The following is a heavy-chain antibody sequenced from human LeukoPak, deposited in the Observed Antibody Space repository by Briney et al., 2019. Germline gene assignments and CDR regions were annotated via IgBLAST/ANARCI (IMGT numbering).Heavy chain of an antibody. Sequence: ASVKVSCKASGYTFTGYYMHWVRQAPGQGLEWMGWISAYNGNTNYAQKLQGRVTMTTDTSTSTAYMELRSLRSDDTAVYYCARWRSGWRLNAFDIWGQGTMVTVSS. V-gene: IGHV1-18*04. J-gene: IGHJ3*02. CDR3: ARWRSGWRLNAFDI. CDR2: ISAYNGNT. CDR1: GYTFTGYY. D-gene: IGHD6-19*01.